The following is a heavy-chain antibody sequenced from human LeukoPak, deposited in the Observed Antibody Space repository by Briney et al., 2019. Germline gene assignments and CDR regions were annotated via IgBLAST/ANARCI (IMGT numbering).Heavy chain of an antibody. CDR1: GYTFTSYG. Sequence: ASVKVSCKASGYTFTSYGISWVRQAPGQGLEWIGWISAYNGNTNYAQKLQGRVTMTTDTSTSTAYMELRSLRSDDTAVYYCARDLGPTYYDFWSGSNDYWGQGTLVTVSS. J-gene: IGHJ4*02. D-gene: IGHD3-3*01. CDR3: ARDLGPTYYDFWSGSNDY. V-gene: IGHV1-18*01. CDR2: ISAYNGNT.